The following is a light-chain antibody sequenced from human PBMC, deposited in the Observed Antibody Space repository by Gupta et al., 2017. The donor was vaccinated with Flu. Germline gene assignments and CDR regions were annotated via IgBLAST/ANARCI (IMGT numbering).Light chain of an antibody. CDR2: GAS. V-gene: IGKV3-15*01. J-gene: IGKJ2*03. CDR1: QSVSSN. CDR3: QQYNNWPSVS. Sequence: IVMTQSPATLSVSPGERATLSCRASQSVSSNLAWYQQKPGQAPRLLIYGASTRATGIPARFSGSGSGTECTLTISSLQSEDFAVYYCQQYNNWPSVSFGQGTKLEIK.